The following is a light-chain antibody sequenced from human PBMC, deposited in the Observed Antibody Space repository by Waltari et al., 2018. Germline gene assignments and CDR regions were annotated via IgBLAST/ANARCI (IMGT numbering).Light chain of an antibody. CDR2: GAS. J-gene: IGKJ5*01. V-gene: IGKV3D-15*03. Sequence: DIVLTQSPATLSVSPGERATLSCRASQSVRSDLAWDQQKPGQAPRLLIYGASIRATGTPDRFIGSGSGTDFTLTISILQSEDFAIYHCQQYYDWPQGTFGQGTRLEIE. CDR1: QSVRSD. CDR3: QQYYDWPQGT.